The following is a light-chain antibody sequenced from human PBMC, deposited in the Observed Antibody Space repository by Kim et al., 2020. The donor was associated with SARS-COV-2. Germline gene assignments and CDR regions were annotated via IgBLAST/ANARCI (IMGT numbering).Light chain of an antibody. Sequence: SASVGDRVTITCRASQSINAWLAWYQQKSGKAPKLLIYKASSLQSGVPSRFSGTGSGTEFTLTISSLQPDDFATYYCHQYHTFSTFGQGTKVDIK. CDR1: QSINAW. J-gene: IGKJ1*01. CDR2: KAS. V-gene: IGKV1-5*03. CDR3: HQYHTFST.